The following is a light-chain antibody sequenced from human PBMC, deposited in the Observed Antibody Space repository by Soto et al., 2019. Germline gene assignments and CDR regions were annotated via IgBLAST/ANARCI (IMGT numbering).Light chain of an antibody. J-gene: IGKJ2*01. Sequence: DIQMTQSPSSLSASVGDRVTITCRASQGISNSLAWYQQKPGNVPKLLIYAASTLQSGVPSRFSGSGSGTDVTLTISSLQPEDGATYYGQKYNSAPYTFGQGTKREIK. V-gene: IGKV1-27*01. CDR2: AAS. CDR1: QGISNS. CDR3: QKYNSAPYT.